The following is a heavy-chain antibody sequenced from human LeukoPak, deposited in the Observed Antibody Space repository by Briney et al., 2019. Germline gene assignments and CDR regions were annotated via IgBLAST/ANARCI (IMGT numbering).Heavy chain of an antibody. V-gene: IGHV3-23*01. CDR2: ISGRADLT. CDR3: ARVALGSSVAARPLDY. CDR1: GFTFSTYG. Sequence: GETLRLSCAASGFTFSTYGITWVRQAPGKGLEWVSAISGRADLTFYADSVKGRFTISRDNAKNSLYLQMNSLRAEDTAVYYCARVALGSSVAARPLDYWGQGTLVTVSS. D-gene: IGHD6-6*01. J-gene: IGHJ4*02.